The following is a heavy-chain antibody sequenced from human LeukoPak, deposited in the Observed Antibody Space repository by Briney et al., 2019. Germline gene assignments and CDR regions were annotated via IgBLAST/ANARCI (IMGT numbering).Heavy chain of an antibody. V-gene: IGHV3-23*01. CDR3: AKAQDILTGYGNFDY. CDR2: ISGSGGAT. Sequence: GGSLRLSCAASGFTFSIYAMNWVRQAPGKGLEWVSAISGSGGATYSADSVKGRFTISRDNSKNTLYLQMNSLRAEDTAVYYCAKAQDILTGYGNFDYWGQGTLVTVSS. D-gene: IGHD3-9*01. CDR1: GFTFSIYA. J-gene: IGHJ4*02.